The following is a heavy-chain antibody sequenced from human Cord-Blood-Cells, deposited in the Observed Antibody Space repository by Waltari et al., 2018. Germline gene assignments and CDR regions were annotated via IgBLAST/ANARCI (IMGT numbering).Heavy chain of an antibody. CDR3: ARHRYSGSSNFDY. J-gene: IGHJ4*02. Sequence: QLQLQESGPGLVKPSETLSLTCTVSGGSISSSSYYWGWIRQPPGKGLEWIGGIYYSGSTYYNPSLKSRVTISVDTSKNQFSLKLSSVTAADTAVYYCARHRYSGSSNFDYWGQGTLVTVSS. CDR2: IYYSGST. CDR1: GGSISSSSYY. V-gene: IGHV4-39*07. D-gene: IGHD1-26*01.